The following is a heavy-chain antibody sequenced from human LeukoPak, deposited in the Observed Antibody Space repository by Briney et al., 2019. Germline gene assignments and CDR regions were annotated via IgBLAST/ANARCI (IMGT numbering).Heavy chain of an antibody. V-gene: IGHV3-74*01. CDR3: ARGPNHVTY. D-gene: IGHD2-21*02. J-gene: IGHJ4*02. Sequence: GGSLRLSCAASGFTFSNFWMHWVRQAPGKGPVWVALIYGDGSFTRYADSVKGRFTISRDNAKNTVYLQMNSLRAEDTAVYYCARGPNHVTYWGQGTLVTVSS. CDR1: GFTFSNFW. CDR2: IYGDGSFT.